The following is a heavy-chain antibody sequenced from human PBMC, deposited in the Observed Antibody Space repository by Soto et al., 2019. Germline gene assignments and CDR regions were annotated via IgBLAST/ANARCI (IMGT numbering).Heavy chain of an antibody. CDR1: GFTFSNYA. V-gene: IGHV3-23*01. CDR2: ICGRGDAR. CDR3: AKGYERDQLLWLSP. D-gene: IGHD5-12*01. Sequence: GGSLRLSCAASGFTFSNYAMAWVRQAPGKGLEWVSSICGRGDARYYADSVKGRFTISRDNSKNTLYLQMNSLRVEDTAIYFCAKGYERDQLLWLSPWGQGTLVTVSS. J-gene: IGHJ5*02.